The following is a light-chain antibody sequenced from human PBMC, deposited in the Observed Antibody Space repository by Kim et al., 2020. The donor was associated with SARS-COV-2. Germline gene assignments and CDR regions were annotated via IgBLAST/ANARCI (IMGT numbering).Light chain of an antibody. CDR2: EVS. Sequence: GQSVTIACPGTSSDVGGYNYVSWYQQHPGKAPKLVIYEVSKRPSVVPDRFSGSKSGNTASLTVSGLQAEDEADYYCSSYAGSNNLVFGGGTQLTVL. CDR3: SSYAGSNNLV. J-gene: IGLJ2*01. V-gene: IGLV2-8*01. CDR1: SSDVGGYNY.